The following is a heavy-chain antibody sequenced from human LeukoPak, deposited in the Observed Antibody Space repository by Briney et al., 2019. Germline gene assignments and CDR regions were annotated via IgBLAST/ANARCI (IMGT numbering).Heavy chain of an antibody. D-gene: IGHD6-19*01. CDR1: GFTFSTYN. CDR3: ARWFSTGRGFFDY. Sequence: PGGSLRLSCAASGFTFSTYNMNWVRQAPGKGLEWVSYISSSSSIIYYADSVKGRFTISRDNAKNSLYLQMNSLRDEDTAVYYCARWFSTGRGFFDYWGQGILVTVPS. V-gene: IGHV3-48*02. CDR2: ISSSSSII. J-gene: IGHJ4*02.